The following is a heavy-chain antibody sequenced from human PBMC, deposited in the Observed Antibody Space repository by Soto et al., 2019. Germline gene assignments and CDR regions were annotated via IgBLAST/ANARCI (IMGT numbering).Heavy chain of an antibody. CDR2: ISGSGIST. CDR1: GFTFRSYA. CDR3: AKESGYDSGTYYYGMDV. Sequence: GGSLRLSCAASGFTFRSYAMSWVRQAPGKGLEWVSGISGSGISTHYADSVKGRFTISRDNSKNTLYLQMNSLRAEDTAVYYCAKESGYDSGTYYYGMDVWGQGTTVTAP. J-gene: IGHJ6*02. D-gene: IGHD5-12*01. V-gene: IGHV3-23*01.